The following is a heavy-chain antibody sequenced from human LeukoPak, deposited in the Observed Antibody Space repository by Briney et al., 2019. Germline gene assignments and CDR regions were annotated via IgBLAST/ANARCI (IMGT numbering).Heavy chain of an antibody. CDR3: ARADRQWFGELSFSGY. Sequence: SETLSLTCTVSGGSISSYYWSWIRQPAGKGLEWIGRIYTSGSTNYNPSLKSRVTMSVDTSKNQFSLKLGSVTAADTAVYYCARADRQWFGELSFSGYWGQGTLVTVSS. CDR2: IYTSGST. V-gene: IGHV4-4*07. CDR1: GGSISSYY. J-gene: IGHJ4*02. D-gene: IGHD3-10*01.